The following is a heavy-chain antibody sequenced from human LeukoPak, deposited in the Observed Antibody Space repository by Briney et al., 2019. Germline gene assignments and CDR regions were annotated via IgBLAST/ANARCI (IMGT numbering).Heavy chain of an antibody. CDR1: SYTFTSYG. J-gene: IGHJ4*02. CDR2: ISAYNGNT. Sequence: ASVKVSCKASSYTFTSYGISWVRQAPGQGLEWMGWISAYNGNTNYAQKLQGRVTMTTDTSTSTAYMELRSLRSDDTAVYYCARLYDSSGPGEFDYWGQGTLVTVSS. CDR3: ARLYDSSGPGEFDY. V-gene: IGHV1-18*01. D-gene: IGHD3-22*01.